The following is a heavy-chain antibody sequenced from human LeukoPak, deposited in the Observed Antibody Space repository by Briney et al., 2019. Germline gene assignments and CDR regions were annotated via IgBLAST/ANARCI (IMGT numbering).Heavy chain of an antibody. CDR3: AADFLYYYDSSGYYGFDY. J-gene: IGHJ4*02. CDR2: IVVGSGNT. CDR1: GFTFTSSA. Sequence: SVKVSCKASGFTFTSSAMQWVRQARGQRLEWIGWIVVGSGNTNYAQKFQERVTITRDMSTSTAYMELSSLRSEDTAVYYCAADFLYYYDSSGYYGFDYWGQGTLVTVSP. V-gene: IGHV1-58*02. D-gene: IGHD3-22*01.